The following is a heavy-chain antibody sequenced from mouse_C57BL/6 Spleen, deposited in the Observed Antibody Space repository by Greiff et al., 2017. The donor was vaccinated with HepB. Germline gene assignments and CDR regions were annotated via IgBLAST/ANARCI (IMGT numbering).Heavy chain of an antibody. CDR3: ARGGREYYFDY. Sequence: VQLQQSGAELVKPGASVKISCKASGYAFSSYWMNWVKQRPGKGLEWIGQIYPGDGDTNYNGKFKGKATLTADKSSSTAYMQLSSLTSEDSAVYLCARGGREYYFDYWGQGTTLTVAS. D-gene: IGHD3-3*01. CDR1: GYAFSSYW. J-gene: IGHJ2*01. V-gene: IGHV1-80*01. CDR2: IYPGDGDT.